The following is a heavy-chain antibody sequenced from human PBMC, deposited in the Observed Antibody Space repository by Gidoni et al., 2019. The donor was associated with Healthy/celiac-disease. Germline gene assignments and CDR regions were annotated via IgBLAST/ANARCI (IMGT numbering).Heavy chain of an antibody. CDR3: ERGIGYCSSTSCYADYYGMDV. CDR1: CGSIISGSYS. CDR2: IYTSGST. J-gene: IGHJ6*04. Sequence: QVQLQESGPGLVNPSQTLSLTCTFSCGSIISGSYSLSWIRQPAGKGLDWIGRIYTSGSTNYKPSLKRRVTMSVDTSKNQFYLKLSSVTAADTAVYYCERGIGYCSSTSCYADYYGMDVWGKGTTVTVSS. D-gene: IGHD2-2*01. V-gene: IGHV4-61*02.